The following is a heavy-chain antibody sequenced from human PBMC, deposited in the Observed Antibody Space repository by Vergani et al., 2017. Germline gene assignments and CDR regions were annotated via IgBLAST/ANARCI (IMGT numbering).Heavy chain of an antibody. D-gene: IGHD3-22*01. V-gene: IGHV5-51*01. CDR3: ASLMRYYDDSSAIPTGSWFDP. J-gene: IGHJ5*02. CDR1: GYSFTSYW. CDR2: IYPGDSDT. Sequence: EVQLVQSGAEVKKPGESLKISCKGSGYSFTSYWIGWVRQMPGKGLEWMGIIYPGDSDTRYSPSLQGQVTIPADKSISTAYLQWSSLKASDTAMYCCASLMRYYDDSSAIPTGSWFDPWGQGTLVTVSS.